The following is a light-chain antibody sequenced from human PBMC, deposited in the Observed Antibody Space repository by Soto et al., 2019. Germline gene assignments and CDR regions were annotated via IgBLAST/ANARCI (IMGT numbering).Light chain of an antibody. CDR2: AVS. Sequence: IVMTQSPATLSVSPGERVTLSCQASQSVATNVAWYQQKPGQAPSLLMYAVSTRASGIPARFSGSGSGTGFTLTINTLELEDFAVYYCQQYQNWPPYTFGQGTKLEIK. V-gene: IGKV3-15*01. CDR1: QSVATN. J-gene: IGKJ2*01. CDR3: QQYQNWPPYT.